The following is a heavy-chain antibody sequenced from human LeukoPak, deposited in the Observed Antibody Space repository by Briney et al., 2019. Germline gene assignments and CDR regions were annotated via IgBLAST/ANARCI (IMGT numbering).Heavy chain of an antibody. CDR1: GFTFSSYS. V-gene: IGHV3-48*02. CDR3: ARGGATNCLDP. Sequence: PGGSLRPSWAASGFTFSSYSMDCVRQAPGKGLEWISSISRSGTTRYYGNSVKGRFTISRDNAENSLYLQMNSLRDEDTAVYYCARGGATNCLDPWGQGTLVTVSS. D-gene: IGHD1-26*01. CDR2: ISRSGTTR. J-gene: IGHJ5*02.